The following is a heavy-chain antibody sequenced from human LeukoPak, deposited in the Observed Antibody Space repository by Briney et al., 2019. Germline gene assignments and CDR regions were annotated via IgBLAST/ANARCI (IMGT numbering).Heavy chain of an antibody. CDR3: ARESESSGWYDY. D-gene: IGHD6-19*01. Sequence: GGSLVLSCEAPGFMFHDYAIHWVRQAPGKGLEWVSLIRGDGGSTFYADSVQGRFTISRDNSKSSLYLQINSLRSDDTALYYCARESESSGWYDYGSEGTLATVSS. CDR2: IRGDGGST. CDR1: GFMFHDYA. J-gene: IGHJ4*02. V-gene: IGHV3-43*02.